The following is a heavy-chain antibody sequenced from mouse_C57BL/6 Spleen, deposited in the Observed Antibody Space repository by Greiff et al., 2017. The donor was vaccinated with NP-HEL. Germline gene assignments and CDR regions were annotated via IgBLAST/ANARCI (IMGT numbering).Heavy chain of an antibody. D-gene: IGHD4-1*01. CDR2: INYDGSST. V-gene: IGHV5-16*01. CDR3: ARERELPYWYFDV. CDR1: GFTFSDYY. J-gene: IGHJ1*03. Sequence: EVQVVESEGGLVQPGSSMKLSCTASGFTFSDYYMAWVRQVPEKGLEWVANINYDGSSTYYLDSLKSRFIISRDNAKNILYLQMSSLKSEDTATYYCARERELPYWYFDVWGTGTTVTVSS.